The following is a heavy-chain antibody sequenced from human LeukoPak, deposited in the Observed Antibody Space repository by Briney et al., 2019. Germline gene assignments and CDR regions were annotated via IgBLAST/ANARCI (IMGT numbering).Heavy chain of an antibody. CDR2: IYHSGST. CDR3: ARHGLDYYDSSGYYPLELDV. CDR1: GGSISSSNW. V-gene: IGHV4-4*02. J-gene: IGHJ6*02. D-gene: IGHD3-22*01. Sequence: SETLSLTCAVSGGSISSSNWWSWVRQPPGKGLEWIGEIYHSGSTNYNPSLKSRVTISVDTSKNQFSLKLSSVTAADTAVYYCARHGLDYYDSSGYYPLELDVWGQGTTVTVSS.